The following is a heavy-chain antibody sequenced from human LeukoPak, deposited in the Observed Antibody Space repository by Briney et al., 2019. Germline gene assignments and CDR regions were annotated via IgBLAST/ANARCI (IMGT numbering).Heavy chain of an antibody. V-gene: IGHV3-21*01. CDR3: ASSVGEQQTN. CDR1: GFTFSSYS. J-gene: IGHJ4*02. CDR2: ISSSSSYI. D-gene: IGHD3-16*01. Sequence: PGGSLRLSCAASGFTFSSYSMNWVRQAPGKGLEWVSSISSSSSYIYYADSVKGRFTISRDNAKNSLYLQMNSLGAEDTAVYYCASSVGEQQTNWGQGTLVTVSS.